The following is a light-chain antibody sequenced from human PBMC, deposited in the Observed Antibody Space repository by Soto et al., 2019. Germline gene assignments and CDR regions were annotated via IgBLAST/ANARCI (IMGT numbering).Light chain of an antibody. Sequence: DIQLTQSPSFLSASVGDTVTITCRASQALSNYLAWYQQKPGKAPKLLIYDASNLETGVPSRFSGSGSGTDFTFTISSLQPEDIATYYCQQKKAFGQGTRLEIK. CDR3: QQKKA. CDR1: QALSNY. CDR2: DAS. J-gene: IGKJ5*01. V-gene: IGKV1-33*01.